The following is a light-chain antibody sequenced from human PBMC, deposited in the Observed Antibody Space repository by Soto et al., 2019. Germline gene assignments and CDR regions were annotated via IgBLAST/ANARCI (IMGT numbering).Light chain of an antibody. Sequence: QSALTQPPSASGSPGQSVTISCTGTSSDVGGYDYVSWYQQHPGKAPKLMISEVSKRPSGVPDRFSGSKSGNTASLTVSGLQAEDEADYYCSSDAGSNNVVFGGGTKLTVL. V-gene: IGLV2-8*01. CDR2: EVS. J-gene: IGLJ2*01. CDR3: SSDAGSNNVV. CDR1: SSDVGGYDY.